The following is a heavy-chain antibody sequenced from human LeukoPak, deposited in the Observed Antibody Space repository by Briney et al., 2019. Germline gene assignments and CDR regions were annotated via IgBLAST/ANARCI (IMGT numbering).Heavy chain of an antibody. Sequence: GRSLRLSCAASGSTFSSYAMHWVRQAPGKGLEWVAVISYDGSNKYYADSVKGRFTISRDNSKNTLYLQMNSLRAEDTAVYYCARPPTYYDFWSGYYFDYWGQGTLVTVSS. CDR3: ARPPTYYDFWSGYYFDY. CDR1: GSTFSSYA. V-gene: IGHV3-30-3*01. CDR2: ISYDGSNK. D-gene: IGHD3-3*01. J-gene: IGHJ4*02.